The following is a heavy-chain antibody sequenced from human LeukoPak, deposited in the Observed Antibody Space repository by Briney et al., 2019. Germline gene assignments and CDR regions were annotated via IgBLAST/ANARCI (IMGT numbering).Heavy chain of an antibody. CDR3: ARPYDSSGYYPPPYY. Sequence: GGSLRLSCAASGFTFSSYAMHWVRQAPGKGLEWVTFIRYDGSNKYYADSVKGRFTISRDNSKNTLYLQMNSLRAEDTAVYYCARPYDSSGYYPPPYYWGQGTLVTVSS. D-gene: IGHD3-22*01. CDR1: GFTFSSYA. V-gene: IGHV3-30*02. J-gene: IGHJ4*02. CDR2: IRYDGSNK.